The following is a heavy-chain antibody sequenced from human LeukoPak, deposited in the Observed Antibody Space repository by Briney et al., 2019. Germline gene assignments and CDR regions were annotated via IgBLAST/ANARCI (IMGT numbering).Heavy chain of an antibody. V-gene: IGHV1-18*01. CDR1: GHTFTSYG. J-gene: IGHJ3*02. Sequence: GASVKVSCKASGHTFTSYGISWVRQAPGQGLEWMGWISAYNGNTNSAQKLQGRVTMTTDTSTSTAYLELRSLRSGDTAVYYCARAGYDILTGYPTDAFGIWGRGTMVTVSS. D-gene: IGHD3-9*01. CDR3: ARAGYDILTGYPTDAFGI. CDR2: ISAYNGNT.